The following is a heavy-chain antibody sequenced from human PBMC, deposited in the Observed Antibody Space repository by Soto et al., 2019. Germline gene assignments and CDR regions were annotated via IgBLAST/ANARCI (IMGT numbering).Heavy chain of an antibody. V-gene: IGHV1-3*01. D-gene: IGHD3-22*01. CDR1: GYTFTSYA. CDR2: INAGNGNT. CDR3: ATVKPRYYYDSSGPKNWFDP. J-gene: IGHJ5*02. Sequence: ASVKVSCKASGYTFTSYAMHWVRQAPGQRLEWMGWINAGNGNTKYSQKFQGRVTMTEDTSTDTAYMELSSLRSEDTAVYYCATVKPRYYYDSSGPKNWFDPWGQGTLVTVSS.